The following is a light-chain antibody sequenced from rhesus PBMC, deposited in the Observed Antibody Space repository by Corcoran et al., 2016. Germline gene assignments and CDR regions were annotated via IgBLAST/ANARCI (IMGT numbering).Light chain of an antibody. J-gene: IGKJ4*01. CDR3: PHYYDNPLT. CDR1: QNIYSN. V-gene: IGKV1S12*01. CDR2: AAS. Sequence: DIQMTQSPSALSASVGDRVTISCRASQNIYSNLAWYQQKPGKAPKLLIYAASSLQTGIPSRFSGSGSWTDFTLTIRILQPADSAAYYCPHYYDNPLTFGGGTKVEIK.